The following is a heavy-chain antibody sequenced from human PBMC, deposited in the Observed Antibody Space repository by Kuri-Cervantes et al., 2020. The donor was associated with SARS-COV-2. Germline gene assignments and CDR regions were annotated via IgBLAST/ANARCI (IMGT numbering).Heavy chain of an antibody. CDR1: GFTFSSYA. V-gene: IGHV3-23*03. CDR3: AKGGLDSGWGY. J-gene: IGHJ4*02. CDR2: IYSGGSST. D-gene: IGHD6-19*01. Sequence: GESLKISCAASGFTFSSYAMSWVRQAPGKGLEWVSVIYSGGSSTYYADSVKGRFTISRDNSKNTLYLQMNSQRAEDTAVYYCAKGGLDSGWGYWGQGTLVTVSS.